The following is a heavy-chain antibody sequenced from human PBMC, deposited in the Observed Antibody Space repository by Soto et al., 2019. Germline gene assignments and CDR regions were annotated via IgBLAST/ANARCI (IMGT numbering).Heavy chain of an antibody. J-gene: IGHJ4*02. Sequence: VQLQESGPGLLKPSETLSLTCTVTRGSVSSQTHFWTWIRQPPGKGLEWIGYKYYSGISNYNPSLQSRVTISVDTSKNQFSLRLTSVTAADTAVYFCVREDMSGTYYFDAWGQGALVTVSS. V-gene: IGHV4-61*01. CDR3: VREDMSGTYYFDA. CDR2: KYYSGIS. CDR1: RGSVSSQTHF. D-gene: IGHD1-26*01.